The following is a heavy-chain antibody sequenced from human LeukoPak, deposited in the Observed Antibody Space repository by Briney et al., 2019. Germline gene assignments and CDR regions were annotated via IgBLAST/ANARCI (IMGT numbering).Heavy chain of an antibody. V-gene: IGHV5-51*01. J-gene: IGHJ4*02. CDR2: IYPGDSNT. CDR1: GYSFTSYW. CDR3: ARWFSGWQREADY. D-gene: IGHD6-19*01. Sequence: GESLKISCKGSGYSFTSYWIGWVRQMPGKGLEWMEIIYPGDSNTRYSPSFQGQVTISADKSISTAYLQWSSLKASDTAMYYCARWFSGWQREADYWGQGPLVTVSS.